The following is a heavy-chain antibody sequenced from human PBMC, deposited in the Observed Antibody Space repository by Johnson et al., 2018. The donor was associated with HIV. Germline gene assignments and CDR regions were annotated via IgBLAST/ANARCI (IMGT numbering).Heavy chain of an antibody. CDR1: GFTFSSYA. D-gene: IGHD6-13*01. CDR3: ASVLAAAAMGDI. V-gene: IGHV3-30*04. Sequence: VQLVESGGGVVQPGRSLRLSCAASGFTFSSYAMHWVRQAPGKGLEWVAVISYDGSNKYYADSVKGRFTISRDNSKNTLYLQMNSLRAEDTAVYYCASVLAAAAMGDIWGQGTMATVSS. J-gene: IGHJ3*02. CDR2: ISYDGSNK.